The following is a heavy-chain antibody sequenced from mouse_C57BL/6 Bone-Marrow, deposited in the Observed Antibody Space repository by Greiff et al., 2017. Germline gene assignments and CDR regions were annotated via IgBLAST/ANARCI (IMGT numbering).Heavy chain of an antibody. V-gene: IGHV3-6*01. Sequence: EVKLEESGPGLVKPSQSLSLTCSVTGYSIPSGYYWNWIRQFPGNKLEWMGYISYDGSNNYNPSLKNRISITRDTSKNQFFLKLNSVTTEDTATYYCARDAYDYDSFAYWGQGTLVTVSA. CDR2: ISYDGSN. CDR1: GYSIPSGYY. CDR3: ARDAYDYDSFAY. J-gene: IGHJ3*01. D-gene: IGHD2-4*01.